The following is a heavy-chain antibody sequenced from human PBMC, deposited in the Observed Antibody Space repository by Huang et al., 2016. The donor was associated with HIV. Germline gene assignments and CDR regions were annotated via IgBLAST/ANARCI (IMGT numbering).Heavy chain of an antibody. CDR2: IKQDESEK. Sequence: VESGGRLVHPGGSIRLSCVGSTFSFGAYWMSWVRQTRGEGRGWVANIKQDESEKYYVESVKGRFNISRDNAKKILFLQMDNVRVEDTATYYCATKTGAMDIWGQGTAVTVS. CDR3: ATKTGAMDI. V-gene: IGHV3-7*01. D-gene: IGHD1-7*01. CDR1: TFSFGAYW. J-gene: IGHJ6*02.